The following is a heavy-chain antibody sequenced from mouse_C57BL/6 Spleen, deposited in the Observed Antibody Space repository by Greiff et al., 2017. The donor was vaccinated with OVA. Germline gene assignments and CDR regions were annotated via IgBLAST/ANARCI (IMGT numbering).Heavy chain of an antibody. J-gene: IGHJ2*01. CDR3: AREEFSYYYDY. CDR1: GYSITSGYY. V-gene: IGHV3-6*01. CDR2: ISYDGSN. Sequence: EVQLVESGPGLVKPSQSLSLTCSVTGYSITSGYYWNWIRHFPGNKLEWMGYISYDGSNNYNPSLNNRISITRDTSKNQFFLKLNSLTTEYTATYYCAREEFSYYYDYWGQGTTLTVSS.